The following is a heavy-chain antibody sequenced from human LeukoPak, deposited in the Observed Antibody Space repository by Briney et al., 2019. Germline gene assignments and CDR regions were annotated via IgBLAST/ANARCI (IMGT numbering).Heavy chain of an antibody. CDR3: ARYSDSSGWFDP. V-gene: IGHV3-7*01. D-gene: IGHD6-6*01. J-gene: IGHJ5*02. CDR1: GFTFSNYW. Sequence: GGSLRLSCAASGFTFSNYWMSWVRQAPGKGLEGVANINQDGSAENYVDSVTGRFTISRDNAKNSLYLQMNSLRADDTAVYYCARYSDSSGWFDPWGQGTLVTVSS. CDR2: INQDGSAE.